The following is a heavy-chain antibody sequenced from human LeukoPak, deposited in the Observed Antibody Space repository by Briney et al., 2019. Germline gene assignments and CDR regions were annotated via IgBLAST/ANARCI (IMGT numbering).Heavy chain of an antibody. J-gene: IGHJ4*02. CDR1: GFTFSSYW. CDR3: ATEHYGSLAG. CDR2: IKKDGSPN. V-gene: IGHV3-7*01. D-gene: IGHD2-15*01. Sequence: GGSLRLSYAASGFTFSSYWMSWVRQAPGKGLEWVANIKKDGSPNYYVDSVKGRFTISKDNARNSLYLQMNSLRAEDTAVYYCATEHYGSLAGWGQGTLVTVSS.